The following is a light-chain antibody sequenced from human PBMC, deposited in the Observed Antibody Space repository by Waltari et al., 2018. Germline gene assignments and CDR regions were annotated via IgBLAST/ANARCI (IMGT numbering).Light chain of an antibody. J-gene: IGLJ3*02. CDR2: LNSDGSH. CDR1: SGHSSHA. Sequence: QLVLTQSPSASASLGASVKLTCTLSSGHSSHAIAWHQQQPEKGPRYLMKLNSDGSHSKEDWIPDRFSGSSSGAERYLTLSSLQAEDEADYYCQTWGTGVWVFGGGTKLTVL. V-gene: IGLV4-69*01. CDR3: QTWGTGVWV.